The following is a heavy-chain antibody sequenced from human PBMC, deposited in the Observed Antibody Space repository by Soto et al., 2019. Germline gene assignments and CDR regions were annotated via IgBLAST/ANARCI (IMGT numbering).Heavy chain of an antibody. CDR3: ARRITIFGVVIGGMDV. Sequence: QVQLQESGPGLVKPSETLSLTCTVSGGSISSYYWSWIRQPPGKGLEWIGYIYYRGSTNYNPSLKGRVTISVDTSKDRFSPKLSSVTAADTAVYYCARRITIFGVVIGGMDVWGQGTTVTVSS. V-gene: IGHV4-59*01. J-gene: IGHJ6*02. CDR2: IYYRGST. CDR1: GGSISSYY. D-gene: IGHD3-3*01.